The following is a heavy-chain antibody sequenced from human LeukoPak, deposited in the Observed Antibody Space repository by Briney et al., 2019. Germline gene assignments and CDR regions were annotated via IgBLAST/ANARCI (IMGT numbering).Heavy chain of an antibody. V-gene: IGHV3-23*01. D-gene: IGHD3-3*01. CDR2: ISGDGRST. CDR3: AKSEDSLGGALDI. CDR1: GFSFSRYA. Sequence: GGSLRLSCAASGFSFSRYAMAWVRQAPGKGLEWVSNISGDGRSTHYADPAKGRFTISRDISKNTVHLQMNTLRAEDTAVYFCAKSEDSLGGALDIWGQGTMVAISS. J-gene: IGHJ3*02.